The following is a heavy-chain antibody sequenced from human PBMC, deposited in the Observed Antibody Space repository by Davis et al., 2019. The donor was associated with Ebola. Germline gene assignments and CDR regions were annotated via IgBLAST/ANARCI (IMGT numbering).Heavy chain of an antibody. CDR2: IISSGTTI. J-gene: IGHJ3*02. Sequence: GRSLRPSCAASGFTFSSYAMSWVRQPPGKGLEYISYIISSGTTIDYSDSVKGRFTVSRDNAKNSLYLQMNSLRAEDTALYYCAKSGSSWTSDAFDTWGQGTMVNVSS. CDR1: GFTFSSYA. V-gene: IGHV3-48*04. CDR3: AKSGSSWTSDAFDT. D-gene: IGHD6-13*01.